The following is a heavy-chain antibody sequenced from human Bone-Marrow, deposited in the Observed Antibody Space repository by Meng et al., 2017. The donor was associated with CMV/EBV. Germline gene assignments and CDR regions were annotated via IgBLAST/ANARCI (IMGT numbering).Heavy chain of an antibody. D-gene: IGHD2-2*01. V-gene: IGHV3-30*04. CDR3: ASYYCSSTSCYGMDV. Sequence: GESLKISCAASGFTFSSYAMHWVRQAPGKGLEWVAVISYDGSNKYYADSVKGRFTISRDNSKSALYLQMDSLRAEDTAVYYCASYYCSSTSCYGMDVWGQGTTVTVSS. CDR1: GFTFSSYA. CDR2: ISYDGSNK. J-gene: IGHJ6*02.